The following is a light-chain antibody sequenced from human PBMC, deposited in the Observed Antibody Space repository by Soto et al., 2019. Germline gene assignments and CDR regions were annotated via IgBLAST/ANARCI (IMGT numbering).Light chain of an antibody. V-gene: IGKV1-39*01. Sequence: DIQMTQSPSSLSASVGDRVTISCRASQSISIYLNWYQQKPGKAPTLLIYAASSLQSGVPSRFSGSGSGTDFTLTISSLQPEDFATYYCQQSYGTPLLTFGGGTKVQIK. CDR3: QQSYGTPLLT. J-gene: IGKJ4*01. CDR1: QSISIY. CDR2: AAS.